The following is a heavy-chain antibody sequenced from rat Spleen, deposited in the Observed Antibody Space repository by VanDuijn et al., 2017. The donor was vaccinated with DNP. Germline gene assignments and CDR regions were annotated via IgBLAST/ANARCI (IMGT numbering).Heavy chain of an antibody. J-gene: IGHJ2*01. V-gene: IGHV5S10*01. CDR1: GFTFSDYN. CDR2: IFYDGSRT. Sequence: EVQLVESGGGLVQPGRSLKLSCAASGFTFSDYNMAWVRQAPKKGLEWVATIFYDGSRTYYRDSVKGRFTISRDNAKSTLYLQMDSLRSEDTATYYCATDYFDYWGQGVMVTVSS. CDR3: ATDYFDY.